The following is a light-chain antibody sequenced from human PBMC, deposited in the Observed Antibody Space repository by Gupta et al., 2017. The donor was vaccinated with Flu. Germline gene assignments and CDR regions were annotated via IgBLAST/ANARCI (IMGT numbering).Light chain of an antibody. CDR3: QQYNSYSWT. V-gene: IGKV1-5*03. J-gene: IGKJ1*01. CDR2: KAS. CDR1: QSISSW. Sequence: PSTLSASVGDRVTITGRASQSISSWLAWYLQKPGKAPKLLIYKASNLQNGVPSRFSGRGSGTEFTLTISSLQPDDFATYYCQQYNSYSWTFGQGTKVVIK.